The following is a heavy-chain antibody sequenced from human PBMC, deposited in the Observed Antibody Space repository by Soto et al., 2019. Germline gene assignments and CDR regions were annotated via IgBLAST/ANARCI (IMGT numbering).Heavy chain of an antibody. CDR1: GFTFGDYA. J-gene: IGHJ6*02. V-gene: IGHV3-49*04. Sequence: GGSLRLSCTASGFTFGDYAMSWVRQAPGKGLEWVGFIRSKAYGGTTEYAASVKGRFTISRDDSKSIAYLQMNSLKTEDTAVYYCTRVRTGDDDPYCYYGMDVWGQGTTVTVSS. D-gene: IGHD7-27*01. CDR2: IRSKAYGGTT. CDR3: TRVRTGDDDPYCYYGMDV.